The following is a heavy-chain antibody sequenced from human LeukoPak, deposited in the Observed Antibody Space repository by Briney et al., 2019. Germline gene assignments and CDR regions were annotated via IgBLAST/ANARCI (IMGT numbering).Heavy chain of an antibody. Sequence: GASLRLSCTASGLTFGDYALSWVCQAPGKGRERVGFIRSKAYGGTTEYAASVKGRFTISRDDSKSIAYLQVNSLKTEDTAVYYCTRPLLAYCGGDCYNPPDYWGQGTLVTVSS. CDR1: GLTFGDYA. J-gene: IGHJ4*02. D-gene: IGHD2-21*02. V-gene: IGHV3-49*04. CDR2: IRSKAYGGTT. CDR3: TRPLLAYCGGDCYNPPDY.